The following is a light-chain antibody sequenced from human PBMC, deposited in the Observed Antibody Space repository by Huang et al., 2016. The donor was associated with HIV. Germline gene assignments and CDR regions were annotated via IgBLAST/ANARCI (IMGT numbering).Light chain of an antibody. CDR3: QQYYSSPQT. J-gene: IGKJ1*01. CDR2: WAS. Sequence: DIIMTQSPDSLAVSLGERATLNCRSSQSVYSSSTSKDYMAWFQQKPGQPPRLLLFWASTREAVVPDRFSGIGSGTHFTLTIANLEADDAAIYYCQQYYSSPQTFGQGTRVEVK. CDR1: QSVYSSSTSKDY. V-gene: IGKV4-1*01.